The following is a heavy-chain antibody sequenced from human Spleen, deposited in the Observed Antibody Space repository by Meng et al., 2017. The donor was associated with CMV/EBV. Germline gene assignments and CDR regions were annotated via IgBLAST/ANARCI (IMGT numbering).Heavy chain of an antibody. J-gene: IGHJ5*02. D-gene: IGHD2-2*01. CDR3: AREGYCSSTSCRWWFDP. CDR1: YPLTGSY. Sequence: YPLTGSYMHWVRQAPGQGLEWMGWINPNRGGTNYAQKFQGRVTMTRDTSISTAYMELSRLRSDDTAVYYCAREGYCSSTSCRWWFDPWGQGTLVTVSS. V-gene: IGHV1-2*02. CDR2: INPNRGGT.